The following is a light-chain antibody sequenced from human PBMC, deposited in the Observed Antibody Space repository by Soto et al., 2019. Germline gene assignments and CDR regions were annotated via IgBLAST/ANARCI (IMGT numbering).Light chain of an antibody. CDR2: DVF. J-gene: IGKJ2*01. Sequence: DIQMTQSPSSLSASVGDRVTITCRASQSITYWLAWYQQKPGRAPKLLIYDVFNLQSGVPSRFSGSGSGTEFTLTISSLQHDDSATYYCQQYHSFSFTFGQWTKLEIK. V-gene: IGKV1-5*01. CDR1: QSITYW. CDR3: QQYHSFSFT.